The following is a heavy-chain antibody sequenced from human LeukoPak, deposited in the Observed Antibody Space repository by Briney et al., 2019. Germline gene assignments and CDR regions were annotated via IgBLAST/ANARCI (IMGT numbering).Heavy chain of an antibody. CDR1: GFTFSSYA. CDR3: VAPGCCSSTSCYTFDY. CDR2: ISYDGSNK. Sequence: GRSLRLSCAASGFTFSSYAMHWVRQAPGKGLAWVAVISYDGSNKYYADSVKGRFTISRDNSKNTLYLQMNSLRAEDTAVYYCVAPGCCSSTSCYTFDYWGQGTLVIVSS. J-gene: IGHJ4*02. V-gene: IGHV3-30*04. D-gene: IGHD2-2*02.